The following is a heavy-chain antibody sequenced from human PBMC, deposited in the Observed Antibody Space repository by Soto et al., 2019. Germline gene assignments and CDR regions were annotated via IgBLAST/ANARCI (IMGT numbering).Heavy chain of an antibody. D-gene: IGHD3-22*01. J-gene: IGHJ4*02. V-gene: IGHV1-46*01. CDR3: AKDHYSETSGYKDY. Sequence: ASVKVSCKASGYTFTSYYMHWVRQAPGQGLEWMGIINPSGGSTSYAQKFQGRVTMTRDTSTSTVYMELNSLRAEDSAVYYCAKDHYSETSGYKDYWGQGTLVTVSS. CDR2: INPSGGST. CDR1: GYTFTSYY.